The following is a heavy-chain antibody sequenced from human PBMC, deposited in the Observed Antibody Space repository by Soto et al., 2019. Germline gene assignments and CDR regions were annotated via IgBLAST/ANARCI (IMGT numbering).Heavy chain of an antibody. CDR1: GGSSRGFY. Sequence: SDTRGVEGGSSRGFYGSRIRHTPGQGLEWIGEINDSGTTNYNPSLKSRVTISADTSKTHFSLRLTSVTAEDTAVYYCANSGEGWPRYYSIVMDVWGQGTTVPGSS. CDR2: INDSGTT. CDR3: ANSGEGWPRYYSIVMDV. D-gene: IGHD1-26*01. J-gene: IGHJ6*02. V-gene: IGHV4-34*01.